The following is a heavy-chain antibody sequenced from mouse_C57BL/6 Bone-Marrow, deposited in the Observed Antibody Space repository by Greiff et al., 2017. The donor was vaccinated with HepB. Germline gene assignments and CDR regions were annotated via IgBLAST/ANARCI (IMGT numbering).Heavy chain of an antibody. Sequence: VQLVESGPGLVKPSQCLSITCTVSGFSLTSYGVHWVRQSPGKGLEWLGVIWSGGSTDYNAAFISRMSISKDNSQSQVFFNMNSLQADDTAIYYCASQTRAAPWFAYWGQGTLVTVSA. CDR1: GFSLTSYG. J-gene: IGHJ3*01. V-gene: IGHV2-2*01. CDR3: ASQTRAAPWFAY. CDR2: IWSGGST. D-gene: IGHD3-3*01.